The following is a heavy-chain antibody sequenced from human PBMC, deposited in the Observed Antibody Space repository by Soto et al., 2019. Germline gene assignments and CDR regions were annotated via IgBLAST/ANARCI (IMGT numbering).Heavy chain of an antibody. J-gene: IGHJ4*02. CDR1: GGTFSSYA. CDR2: IIPIFGTA. CDR3: ARMVEYSSSADDYFDY. V-gene: IGHV1-69*05. Sequence: QVQLVQSGAEVKKPGSSVKVSCKASGGTFSSYAISWVRQAPGQGLEWMGGIIPIFGTANYAQKFQGRVTITXXEXTXRAYMELSSLRSEDTAVYYCARMVEYSSSADDYFDYWGQGTLVTVSS. D-gene: IGHD6-6*01.